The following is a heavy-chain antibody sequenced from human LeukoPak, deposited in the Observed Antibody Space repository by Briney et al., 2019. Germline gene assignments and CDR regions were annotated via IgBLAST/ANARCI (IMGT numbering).Heavy chain of an antibody. D-gene: IGHD1-26*01. J-gene: IGHJ3*02. Sequence: GGSLRLSCSASGFTFSSYALHWVRQAPGKGLEYVSAISSNGGSTYYADSVKGRFTISRDNSKNTLYLQMSSLRAEDTAVYYCVKGGRWVGPTAWSDISGQGTMVTVSS. CDR1: GFTFSSYA. CDR2: ISSNGGST. CDR3: VKGGRWVGPTAWSDI. V-gene: IGHV3-64D*09.